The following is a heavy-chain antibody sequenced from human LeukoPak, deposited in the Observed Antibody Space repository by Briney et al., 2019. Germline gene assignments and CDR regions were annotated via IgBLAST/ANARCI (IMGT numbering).Heavy chain of an antibody. Sequence: GGSLRLSCTASGFTFGDYAMSWVRQAPGKGLEWVGFIRSKAYGGTTEYAASVKGRFTISRDDSKSIAYLQMNSLKTEDTAVYYCTRALAYCGGDCYPNNWFDPWGQGTLVTVSS. D-gene: IGHD2-21*02. CDR1: GFTFGDYA. J-gene: IGHJ5*02. V-gene: IGHV3-49*04. CDR3: TRALAYCGGDCYPNNWFDP. CDR2: IRSKAYGGTT.